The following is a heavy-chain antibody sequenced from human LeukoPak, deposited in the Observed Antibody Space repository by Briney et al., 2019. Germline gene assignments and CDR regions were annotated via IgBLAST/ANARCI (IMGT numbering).Heavy chain of an antibody. CDR3: AKDPRWELLRVGDFDY. V-gene: IGHV3-23*01. J-gene: IGHJ4*02. CDR2: ISGSGGST. Sequence: SGGTLRLSCAASGFTFSSYGMSWVRQAPGKGLEWVSAISGSGGSTYYADSVKGRFTISRDNSKNTLYLQMNSLRAEDTAVYYCAKDPRWELLRVGDFDYWGQGTLVTVSS. D-gene: IGHD1-26*01. CDR1: GFTFSSYG.